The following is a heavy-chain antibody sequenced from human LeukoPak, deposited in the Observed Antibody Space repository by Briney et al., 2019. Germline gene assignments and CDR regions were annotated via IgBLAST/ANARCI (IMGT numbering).Heavy chain of an antibody. Sequence: GGSLRLSCAASGFTFSTYAASWVRQAPGGGLEWVSYISERGGSTTYADSVKGRFTISRDNSRNTLYLQMTSLRADDTAVYYCAKKTPGTYPFDYWGQGTLVTVSP. V-gene: IGHV3-23*01. J-gene: IGHJ4*02. CDR2: ISERGGST. CDR1: GFTFSTYA. D-gene: IGHD6-13*01. CDR3: AKKTPGTYPFDY.